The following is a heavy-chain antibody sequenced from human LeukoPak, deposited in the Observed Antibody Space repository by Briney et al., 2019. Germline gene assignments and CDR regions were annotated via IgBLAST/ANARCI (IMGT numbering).Heavy chain of an antibody. V-gene: IGHV4-38-2*01. Sequence: SETLSLTCAVSGYSINSGYYWGWIRQPLGKGLEWIGSIYHSERTYYNPSLKSRVTISVDTSKNQFSLKLSSVTAADTAVYYCASSGIVLGAFDIWGQGTMVTVSS. CDR1: GYSINSGYY. D-gene: IGHD2/OR15-2a*01. CDR2: IYHSERT. J-gene: IGHJ3*02. CDR3: ASSGIVLGAFDI.